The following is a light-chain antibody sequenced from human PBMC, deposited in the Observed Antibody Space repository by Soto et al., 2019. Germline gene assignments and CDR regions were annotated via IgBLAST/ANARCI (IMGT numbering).Light chain of an antibody. CDR3: QHYGGSPPFT. Sequence: EVVLTQSPGTLSLSPGETATLSCRTSQTISGNYLAWYQQRSGRAPRLLIYGASSRASAIPDRFSGSGSGAVFDPLISSLEPGDSAVYYCQHYGGSPPFTFGGGTKV. V-gene: IGKV3-20*01. CDR2: GAS. J-gene: IGKJ3*01. CDR1: QTISGNY.